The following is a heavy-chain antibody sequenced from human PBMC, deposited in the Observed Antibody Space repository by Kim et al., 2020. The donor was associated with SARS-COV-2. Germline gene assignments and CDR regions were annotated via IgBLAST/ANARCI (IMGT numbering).Heavy chain of an antibody. CDR1: GFTFGDYA. Sequence: GGSLRLSCTASGFTFGDYAMSWFRQAPGKGLEWVGFIRSKAYGGTTEYAASVKGRFTISRDDSKSIAYLQMNSLKTEDTAVYYCTRDYDFRPPYYFDYWGQGTLVTVSS. CDR2: IRSKAYGGTT. V-gene: IGHV3-49*03. J-gene: IGHJ4*02. D-gene: IGHD3-3*01. CDR3: TRDYDFRPPYYFDY.